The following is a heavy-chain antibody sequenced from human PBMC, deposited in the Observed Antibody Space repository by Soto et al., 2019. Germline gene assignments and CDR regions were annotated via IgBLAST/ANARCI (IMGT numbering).Heavy chain of an antibody. D-gene: IGHD6-6*01. Sequence: KKKKASVKVSCKASGGTFSSYAISWVRQAPGRGLEWMGGIIPIFGTANYAQKFQGRVTITADESTSTAYMELSSLRSEDTAVYYCARGWAARPHHFDYWGQGTLVTVSS. CDR1: GGTFSSYA. CDR2: IIPIFGTA. J-gene: IGHJ4*02. CDR3: ARGWAARPHHFDY. V-gene: IGHV1-69*13.